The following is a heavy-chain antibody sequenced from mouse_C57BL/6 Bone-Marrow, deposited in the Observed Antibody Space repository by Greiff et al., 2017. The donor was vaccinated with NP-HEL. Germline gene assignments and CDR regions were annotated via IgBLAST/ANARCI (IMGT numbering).Heavy chain of an antibody. D-gene: IGHD1-1*01. CDR1: GYTFTSYW. V-gene: IGHV1-55*01. CDR2: IYPGSGGT. CDR3: ARAGSSYPYYAMDY. J-gene: IGHJ4*01. Sequence: VQLQQPGAELVKPGASVKMSCKASGYTFTSYWITWVKQRPGQGLEWIGDIYPGSGGTKYNEKFKSKATLTVDKPSSTAYMQLSSLTSEDSAVYYCARAGSSYPYYAMDYWGQGTSVTVSS.